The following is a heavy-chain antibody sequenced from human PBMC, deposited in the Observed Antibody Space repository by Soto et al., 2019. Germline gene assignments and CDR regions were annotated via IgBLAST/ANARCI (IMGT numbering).Heavy chain of an antibody. V-gene: IGHV4-30-4*01. CDR1: GGSISSGDYY. Sequence: PSETLSLTCTVSGGSISSGDYYWSWIRQPPGKGLEWIGYIYYSGSTYYNPSLKSRVTISVDTSKNQFSLKLSSVTAADTAVYYCARAWFLVPDYYYYGMDVWGQGTTVTVSS. CDR3: ARAWFLVPDYYYYGMDV. J-gene: IGHJ6*02. D-gene: IGHD3-3*01. CDR2: IYYSGST.